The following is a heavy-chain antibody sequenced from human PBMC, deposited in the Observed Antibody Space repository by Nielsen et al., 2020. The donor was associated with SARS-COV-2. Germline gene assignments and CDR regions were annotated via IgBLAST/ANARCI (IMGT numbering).Heavy chain of an antibody. CDR1: GFIFSSYA. CDR3: AREFALRDTAYFDY. Sequence: GESLKISCAASGFIFSSYAMSWVRQAPGKGLQWVSLIYSDGSTKYADSVKGRFTISRDNSRNTVYLQMNSLRPEDTAVYYCAREFALRDTAYFDYWGQGTLVTVSS. J-gene: IGHJ4*02. D-gene: IGHD5-18*01. V-gene: IGHV3-53*01. CDR2: IYSDGST.